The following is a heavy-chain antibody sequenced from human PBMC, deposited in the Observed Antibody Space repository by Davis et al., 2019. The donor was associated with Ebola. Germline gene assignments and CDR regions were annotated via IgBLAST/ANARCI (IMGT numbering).Heavy chain of an antibody. CDR1: GGSFSGYS. Sequence: PSETLSLTCAVYGGSFSGYSWSWIRQPPGKGLEWIREMNDSGRTNYTPSLKSRITISIDTSKNQFSLKVNSVTAADTAVYYCARRIGIGCWFDPWGHGTLVTVSS. V-gene: IGHV4-34*01. CDR2: MNDSGRT. J-gene: IGHJ5*02. CDR3: ARRIGIGCWFDP. D-gene: IGHD2-15*01.